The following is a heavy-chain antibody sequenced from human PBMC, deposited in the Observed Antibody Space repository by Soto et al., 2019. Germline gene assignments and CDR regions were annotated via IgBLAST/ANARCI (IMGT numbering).Heavy chain of an antibody. CDR3: ATFRGDIFPLYGRDV. CDR2: FDPEDGET. Sequence: SVNVSCKVSGYTLTELSIHWVRQVPGKGLEWMGGFDPEDGETIYAQKFQGRVTMTEDTSTDTGYMELSSLRSEDTAVYYCATFRGDIFPLYGRDVWCQGTTVTVSS. J-gene: IGHJ6*02. V-gene: IGHV1-24*01. D-gene: IGHD3-9*01. CDR1: GYTLTELS.